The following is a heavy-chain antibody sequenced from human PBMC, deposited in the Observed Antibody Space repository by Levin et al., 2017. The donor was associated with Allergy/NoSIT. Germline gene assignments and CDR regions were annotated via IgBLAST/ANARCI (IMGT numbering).Heavy chain of an antibody. V-gene: IGHV3-74*01. Sequence: GGSLRLSCAASGFTFSSYWMHWVRQAPGKGLVWVSRINSDGSSTSYADSVKGRFTISRDNAKNTLYLQMNSLRAEDTAVYYCARVGSAHGMDVWGQGTTVTVSS. CDR1: GFTFSSYW. CDR2: INSDGSST. CDR3: ARVGSAHGMDV. D-gene: IGHD3-10*01. J-gene: IGHJ6*02.